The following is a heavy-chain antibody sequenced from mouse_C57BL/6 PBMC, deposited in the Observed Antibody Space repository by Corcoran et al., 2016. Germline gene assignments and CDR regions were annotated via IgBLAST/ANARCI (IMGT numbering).Heavy chain of an antibody. Sequence: QIQLVQSGPELKKPGETVKISCKASGYTFTTYGMSWVKQAPGKGLKWMGWINTYSGVPTYADDFKGRFAFSLETSASTAYLQINNLKNEDTATYFCARDYYSNYYAMDYWGQGTSVTVSS. CDR3: ARDYYSNYYAMDY. J-gene: IGHJ4*01. V-gene: IGHV9-3*01. D-gene: IGHD2-5*01. CDR1: GYTFTTYG. CDR2: INTYSGVP.